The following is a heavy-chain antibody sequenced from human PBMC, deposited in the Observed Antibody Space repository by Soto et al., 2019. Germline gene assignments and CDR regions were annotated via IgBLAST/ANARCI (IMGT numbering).Heavy chain of an antibody. CDR3: AKDRTSSFSGGRWGTVPDY. D-gene: IGHD6-13*01. Sequence: GGSLRLSCAASGFTFSSYAMSWVRQTPGKGLEWVSAISGSGGSTYYADSVKGRFTISRDNSKNTLYLQMNSLRAEDTAVYYCAKDRTSSFSGGRWGTVPDYWGQGTLVTVSS. V-gene: IGHV3-23*01. CDR1: GFTFSSYA. CDR2: ISGSGGST. J-gene: IGHJ4*02.